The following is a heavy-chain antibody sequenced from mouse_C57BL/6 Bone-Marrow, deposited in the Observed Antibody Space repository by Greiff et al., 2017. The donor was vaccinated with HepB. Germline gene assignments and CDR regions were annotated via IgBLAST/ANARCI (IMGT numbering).Heavy chain of an antibody. CDR2: IHPNSGST. D-gene: IGHD1-1*01. V-gene: IGHV1-64*01. CDR3: ARELLRYGFDY. J-gene: IGHJ2*01. Sequence: QVQLQQPGAELVKPGASVKLSCKASGYTFTSYWMHWVKQRPGQGLEWIGMIHPNSGSTNYNEKFKSKATLTVDKSSSTAYMQLSSLTSEDSAVYYCARELLRYGFDYWGQGTTVTVSS. CDR1: GYTFTSYW.